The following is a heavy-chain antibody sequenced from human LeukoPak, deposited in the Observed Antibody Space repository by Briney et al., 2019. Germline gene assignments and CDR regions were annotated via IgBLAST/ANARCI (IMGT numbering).Heavy chain of an antibody. CDR2: SSSSGEYT. V-gene: IGHV3-23*01. CDR3: VKDRPNYFGSDGHYYRRDGDS. D-gene: IGHD2/OR15-2a*01. CDR1: GFNFNIYA. Sequence: GGSLRLSCAASGFNFNIYAMSWVRQAPEKGLEWVSSSSSSGEYTFYAGSVKGRFTITRDNSRNTLYLQMSSVRAEDTAIYYCVKDRPNYFGSDGHYYRRDGDSWGQGTLVTVSS. J-gene: IGHJ5*01.